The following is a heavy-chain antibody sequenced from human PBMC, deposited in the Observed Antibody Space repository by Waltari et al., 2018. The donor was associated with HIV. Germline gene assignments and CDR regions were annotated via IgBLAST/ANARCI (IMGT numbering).Heavy chain of an antibody. Sequence: EVQLVESGGGLVQPEESLRLSCAASGFVFSSYSMNWVRQAPGEGLEWISFISSSGSTIYYADSVNGRFTVSRDNAENSLYLQMNSLRDEDTAVYYCVRDPKTSWGELDYWGQGTLVAVSS. CDR2: ISSSGSTI. CDR1: GFVFSSYS. D-gene: IGHD3-16*01. J-gene: IGHJ4*02. V-gene: IGHV3-48*02. CDR3: VRDPKTSWGELDY.